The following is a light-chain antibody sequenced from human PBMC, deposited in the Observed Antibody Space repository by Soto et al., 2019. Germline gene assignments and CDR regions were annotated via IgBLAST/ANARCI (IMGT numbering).Light chain of an antibody. CDR3: QQRSNWLALT. CDR1: LSVSSSR. CDR2: DAS. V-gene: IGKV3D-20*02. Sequence: DIVVTQYPATLCLSPGERATLSCGVSLSVSSSRLAGYQEKPALAPRLLIYDASSRATCIPDRFSGSGSGTDFTLTISRLEPEDFAVYYCQQRSNWLALTFGGGIKV. J-gene: IGKJ4*01.